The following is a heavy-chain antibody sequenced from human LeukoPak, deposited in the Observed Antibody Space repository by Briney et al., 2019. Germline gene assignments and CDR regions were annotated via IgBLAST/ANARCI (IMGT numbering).Heavy chain of an antibody. D-gene: IGHD3-10*01. CDR3: SKERPEEYYASGSYFDY. V-gene: IGHV3-30*04. CDR1: GFTFRSFV. J-gene: IGHJ4*02. CDR2: ISYEDGSNK. Sequence: GRSLGLSCAASGFTFRSFVMHWVRQAPGKGLEWVAAISYEDGSNKYYADSVKGRFTISRDNSKYTVYLEMNSLRVEDTAMYYCSKERPEEYYASGSYFDYWGQGTLVTVSS.